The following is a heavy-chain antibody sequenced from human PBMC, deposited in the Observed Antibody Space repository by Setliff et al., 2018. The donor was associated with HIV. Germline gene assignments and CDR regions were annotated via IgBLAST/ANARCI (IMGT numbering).Heavy chain of an antibody. CDR1: GFTLSNNH. Sequence: GGSLRLSCAASGFTLSNNHMTWVRQAPGKGLEWVSFIYSDGRTHYADSVKGLFTISRDNSKNMMHLQLNGLRPEDTAVYYCARDSNAPYFQYWGQGTLVTVSS. D-gene: IGHD1-1*01. CDR3: ARDSNAPYFQY. V-gene: IGHV3-53*01. CDR2: IYSDGRT. J-gene: IGHJ1*01.